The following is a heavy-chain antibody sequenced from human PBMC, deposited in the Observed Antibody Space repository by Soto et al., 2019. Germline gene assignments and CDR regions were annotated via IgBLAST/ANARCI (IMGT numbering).Heavy chain of an antibody. CDR1: GYTFTSYG. J-gene: IGHJ5*02. CDR2: ISAYNGNT. D-gene: IGHD3-22*01. CDR3: ARADYYDSSGYFAP. V-gene: IGHV1-18*01. Sequence: GASVKVSCKASGYTFTSYGISWVRQAPGQGLEWMGWISAYNGNTNYAQKLQGRVTMTTDTSTSTAYMELRSLRSDDTAVYYCARADYYDSSGYFAPWGQGTLVTVSS.